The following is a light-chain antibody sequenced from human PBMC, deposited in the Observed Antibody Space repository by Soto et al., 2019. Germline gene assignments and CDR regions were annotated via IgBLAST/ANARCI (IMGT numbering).Light chain of an antibody. Sequence: QAVVTQEPSFSVSPGGTVTLTCGLSSGSVSTNYYPSWYQRTPGQAPRTLIYSTNTRSSGVPDRFSGSILGNKAALTITGAQADDESDYYCVLYVGSGISVFGGGTKL. J-gene: IGLJ2*01. V-gene: IGLV8-61*01. CDR1: SGSVSTNYY. CDR2: STN. CDR3: VLYVGSGISV.